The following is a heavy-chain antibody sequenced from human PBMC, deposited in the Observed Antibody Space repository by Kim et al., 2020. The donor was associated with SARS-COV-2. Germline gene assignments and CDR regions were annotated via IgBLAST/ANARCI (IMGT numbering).Heavy chain of an antibody. J-gene: IGHJ4*02. V-gene: IGHV3-23*01. CDR3: NRVPSGWYVTGPD. CDR1: GFTFSSYA. CDR2: ISGSGGST. D-gene: IGHD6-19*01. Sequence: GGSLRLSCAASGFTFSSYAMSWVRQAPGKGLEWVSAISGSGGSTYYADSVKGRFTISRDNSKNTLYLQMNSLRAEDTAVYYCNRVPSGWYVTGPDWGQGTLVTVSS.